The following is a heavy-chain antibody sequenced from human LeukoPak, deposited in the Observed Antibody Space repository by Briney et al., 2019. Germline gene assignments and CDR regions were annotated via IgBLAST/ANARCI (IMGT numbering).Heavy chain of an antibody. CDR2: INPSGGST. D-gene: IGHD5-18*01. V-gene: IGHV1-46*01. Sequence: ASVKVPCKASGYTFTSYYMHWVRQAPGQGLEWMGIINPSGGSTSYAQKFQGRVTMTRDTSTSTVYMELSSLRSEDTAVYYCASVNVDTASVDYWGQGTLVTVSS. CDR3: ASVNVDTASVDY. CDR1: GYTFTSYY. J-gene: IGHJ4*02.